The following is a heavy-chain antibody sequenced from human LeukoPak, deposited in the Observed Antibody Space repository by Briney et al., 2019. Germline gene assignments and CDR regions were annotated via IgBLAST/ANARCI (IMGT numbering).Heavy chain of an antibody. D-gene: IGHD3-3*01. CDR1: GGSSSGYY. Sequence: PSETLSLTCAVYGGSSSGYYWSWIRQPPGKGLEWIGEINHSGSTNYTPSLKSRVTISVDTSKNQFSLKLSSVTAADTAVYYCARGFRITIFGVVINYYYMDVWGKGTTVTVSS. CDR2: INHSGST. J-gene: IGHJ6*03. CDR3: ARGFRITIFGVVINYYYMDV. V-gene: IGHV4-34*01.